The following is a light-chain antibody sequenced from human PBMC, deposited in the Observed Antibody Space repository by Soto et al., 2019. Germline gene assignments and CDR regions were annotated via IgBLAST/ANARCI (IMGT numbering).Light chain of an antibody. V-gene: IGKV1-5*01. CDR1: QSISSW. CDR2: DAS. J-gene: IGKJ1*01. Sequence: DSQMTQSPSTLSASVGDRVTITCRASQSISSWLAWYQQKPGKAPKLLIYDASSLESGVPSRFSGSGSGTEFTLTISSLQPDDCAAYYCQQYNSYWRFGQGTKVDIK. CDR3: QQYNSYWR.